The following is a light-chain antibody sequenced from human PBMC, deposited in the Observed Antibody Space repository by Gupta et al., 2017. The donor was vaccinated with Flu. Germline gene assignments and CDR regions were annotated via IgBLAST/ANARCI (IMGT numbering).Light chain of an antibody. J-gene: IGKJ1*01. CDR2: QVS. V-gene: IGKV2-30*01. CDR3: MQGTHWPAT. Sequence: DDVLTQFPLSLPVTLGQPASISCRSSQSLLYSDGNAYLNWFHQRPGQSPRRLIYQVSRGDAEVPERFSGSGSGTDFTLKISRLEAEDVGVYYCMQGTHWPATFGPGTRVE. CDR1: QSLLYSDGNAY.